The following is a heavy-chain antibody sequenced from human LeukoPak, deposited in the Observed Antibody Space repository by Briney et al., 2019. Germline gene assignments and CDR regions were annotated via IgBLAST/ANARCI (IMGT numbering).Heavy chain of an antibody. V-gene: IGHV1-3*01. Sequence: ASVKVSCKASGYSFSDFAMHWVRQAPGQSLEWMGWINAGNGKTKYSQKFQGRAIITRDTSATTAYMDLSSLTSEDMAVYYCARSIWYNRQYYFDSWGQGTLVTVSS. D-gene: IGHD6-13*01. CDR1: GYSFSDFA. J-gene: IGHJ4*02. CDR2: INAGNGKT. CDR3: ARSIWYNRQYYFDS.